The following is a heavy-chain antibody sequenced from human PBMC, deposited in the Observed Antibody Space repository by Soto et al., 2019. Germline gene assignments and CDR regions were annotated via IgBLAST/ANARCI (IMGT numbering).Heavy chain of an antibody. Sequence: GGSLRLSCAASGFTFSSYGMHWVRQAPGKGLEWVAVISYDGSNKYYADSVKGRFTISRDNSKNTLYLQMNSLRAEDTAIYYCAKVMTTVTPFDCWGQGTLVTVSS. CDR1: GFTFSSYG. J-gene: IGHJ4*02. D-gene: IGHD4-17*01. CDR3: AKVMTTVTPFDC. V-gene: IGHV3-30*18. CDR2: ISYDGSNK.